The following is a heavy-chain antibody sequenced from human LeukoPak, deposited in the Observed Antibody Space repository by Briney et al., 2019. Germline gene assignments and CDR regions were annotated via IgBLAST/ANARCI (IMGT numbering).Heavy chain of an antibody. D-gene: IGHD6-19*01. CDR2: IYTSGST. Sequence: SETLSLTCTVSGGSISSGGYYWSWIRQPAGKGLEWIGRIYTSGSTNYNPSLKSRVTMSVDTSKNQFSLQLSSVTAADTAVYYCAGGSKWLAFDYWGQVTLVTVSS. CDR1: GGSISSGGYY. J-gene: IGHJ4*02. CDR3: AGGSKWLAFDY. V-gene: IGHV4-61*02.